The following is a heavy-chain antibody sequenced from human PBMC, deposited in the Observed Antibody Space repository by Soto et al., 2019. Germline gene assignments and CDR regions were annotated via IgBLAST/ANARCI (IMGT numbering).Heavy chain of an antibody. D-gene: IGHD1-26*01. J-gene: IGHJ4*02. CDR1: GYTFTSYD. V-gene: IGHV1-8*01. Sequence: ASVKVSCKASGYTFTSYDINWVRQATGQGLEWMGWMNPNSGNTGYAQKLQGRVTMTTDTSTSTAYMELRSLRSDDTAVYYCARVPTYSGSYRGLYYFDYWGQGTLVTVSS. CDR2: MNPNSGNT. CDR3: ARVPTYSGSYRGLYYFDY.